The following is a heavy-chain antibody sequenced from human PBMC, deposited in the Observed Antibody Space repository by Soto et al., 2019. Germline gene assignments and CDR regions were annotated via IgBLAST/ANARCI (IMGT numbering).Heavy chain of an antibody. V-gene: IGHV1-18*04. CDR3: ARVRIVGAREIDF. CDR2: ISGYNGDI. CDR1: GYTFNRHG. J-gene: IGHJ4*02. D-gene: IGHD1-26*01. Sequence: QVHLVQSGGEVKKPGASVKVSCKASGYTFNRHGITWVRQAPGQGLEWMGWISGYNGDINYEQKFQRRVTLSSDTLTSTVYLELKSLRFDDTAVYYCARVRIVGAREIDFWGQGTLVTVSS.